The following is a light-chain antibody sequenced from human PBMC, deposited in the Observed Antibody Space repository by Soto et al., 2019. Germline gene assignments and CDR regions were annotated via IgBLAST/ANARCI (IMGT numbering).Light chain of an antibody. CDR2: GAS. CDR3: AQLVRP. CDR1: QSVSSSY. J-gene: IGKJ1*01. Sequence: IVVNMSPGAVSLSPKERATLSCRASQSVSSSYLAWYQQKPGQAPRLLIYGASSRATGIPDRFSGSGSGTDFTLTISRQEPIGFSIKVSAQLVRPFGQGTKVDIK. V-gene: IGKV3-20*01.